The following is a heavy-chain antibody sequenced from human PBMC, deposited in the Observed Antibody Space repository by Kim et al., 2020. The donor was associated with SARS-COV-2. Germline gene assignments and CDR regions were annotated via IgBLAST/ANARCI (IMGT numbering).Heavy chain of an antibody. CDR3: ASSITVAGTDYYYYGMDV. V-gene: IGHV4-39*01. J-gene: IGHJ6*02. CDR2: IYYSGST. D-gene: IGHD6-19*01. Sequence: SETLSLTCTVSGGSISSSSYYWGWIRQPPGKGLEWIGSIYYSGSTYYNPSLKSRVTISVDTSKNQFSLKLSSVTAADTAVYYCASSITVAGTDYYYYGMDVWGQGTTVTVSS. CDR1: GGSISSSSYY.